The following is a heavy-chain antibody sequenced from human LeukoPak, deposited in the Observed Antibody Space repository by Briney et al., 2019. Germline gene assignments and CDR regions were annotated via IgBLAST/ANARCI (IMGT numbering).Heavy chain of an antibody. CDR3: ARATIFYCSGGSCVIDAFDI. CDR2: INWNSGSI. CDR1: GFTFDDYA. Sequence: GGSLRLSCAASGFTFDDYAMHWVRQTPGRGLEWVSSINWNSGSIGYADSVKGRFTISRDNAKNSLYLQMNSLRAEDTAVYYCARATIFYCSGGSCVIDAFDIWGQGTMVTVSS. J-gene: IGHJ3*02. V-gene: IGHV3-9*01. D-gene: IGHD2-15*01.